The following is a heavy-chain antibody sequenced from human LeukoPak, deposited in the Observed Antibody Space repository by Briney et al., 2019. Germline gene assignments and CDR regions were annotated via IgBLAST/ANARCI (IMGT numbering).Heavy chain of an antibody. CDR1: GGSISRYY. CDR2: IDYSGST. D-gene: IGHD6-13*01. CDR3: AKFRVQHYGMDV. J-gene: IGHJ6*04. Sequence: SKTLSLTCTVSGGSISRYYWSWVRQPPGTELEWIGNIDYSGSTNYNPSLKSRVAISVDTSKNQFSLKLSSVSAADTAVYYCAKFRVQHYGMDVWVKGTTVPVSS. V-gene: IGHV4-59*01.